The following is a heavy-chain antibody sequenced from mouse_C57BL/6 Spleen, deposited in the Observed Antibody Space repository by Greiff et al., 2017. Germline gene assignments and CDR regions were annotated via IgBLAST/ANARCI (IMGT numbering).Heavy chain of an antibody. V-gene: IGHV1-55*01. Sequence: QVHVKQPGAELVKPGASVKMSCKASGYTFTSYWITWVKQRPGQGLEWIGDIYPGSGSTNYNEKFKSKATLTVDTSSSTAYMQLSSLTSEDSAVYYCARDYYYGSSLFAYWGQGTLVTVSA. CDR1: GYTFTSYW. CDR3: ARDYYYGSSLFAY. J-gene: IGHJ3*01. CDR2: IYPGSGST. D-gene: IGHD1-1*01.